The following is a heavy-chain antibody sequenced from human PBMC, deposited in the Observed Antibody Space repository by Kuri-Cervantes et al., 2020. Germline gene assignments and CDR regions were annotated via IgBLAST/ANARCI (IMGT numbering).Heavy chain of an antibody. CDR3: AREPGGSGGFDY. CDR2: ISYSGRI. D-gene: IGHD6-19*01. CDR1: GFTFDSFA. J-gene: IGHJ4*02. Sequence: GGSLRLSCATSGFTFDSFAMNWVRQAPGKGLEWVSGISYSGRIHYADSVKGRFTISRDNAKNSVYLQMNSLRAEDTAVYYCAREPGGSGGFDYWGQGTLVTVSS. V-gene: IGHV3-9*01.